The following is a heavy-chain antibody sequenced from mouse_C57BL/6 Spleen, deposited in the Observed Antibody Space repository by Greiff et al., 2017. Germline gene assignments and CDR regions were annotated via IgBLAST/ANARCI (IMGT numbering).Heavy chain of an antibody. J-gene: IGHJ4*01. V-gene: IGHV2-5*01. D-gene: IGHD1-1*01. CDR1: GFSLTSYG. CDR3: AKTLYSGSSPYAMDY. CDR2: IWRGGST. Sequence: VKLVESGPGLVQPSQSLSITCTVSGFSLTSYGVHWVRQSPGKGLEWLGVIWRGGSTDYNAACMSRLSIPKDNSKSQVFFKMNSLQADDTAIYYCAKTLYSGSSPYAMDYWGPGTSVTVSS.